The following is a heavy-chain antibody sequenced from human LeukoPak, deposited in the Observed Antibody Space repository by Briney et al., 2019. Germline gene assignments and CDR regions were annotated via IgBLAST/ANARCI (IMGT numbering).Heavy chain of an antibody. CDR3: ARGGSGCYYRY. CDR1: GGSFSDYY. Sequence: SETLSLTCAVYGGSFSDYYCSWIRQPPGHGLAWIGEINHSGSTNYNPSLKSRVTISVDTSKNQFSLKLSSVTAADTAVYYCARGGSGCYYRYWGQGTLVTVSS. CDR2: INHSGST. D-gene: IGHD3-22*01. V-gene: IGHV4-34*01. J-gene: IGHJ4*02.